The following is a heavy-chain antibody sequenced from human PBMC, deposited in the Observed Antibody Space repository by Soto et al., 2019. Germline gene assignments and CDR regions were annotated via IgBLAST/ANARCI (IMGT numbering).Heavy chain of an antibody. D-gene: IGHD3-22*01. Sequence: QVQLVQSGAEVKKPGASVKVSCKASGYTFTSYDINWLRQATGQGLEWMGWMNPNSGNTGYAQKFQGRVTMTRDTAINTAYMELSSLRSDDTAVYYCARISSSAYQYWGQGTLVTVSS. CDR3: ARISSSAYQY. V-gene: IGHV1-8*01. CDR2: MNPNSGNT. J-gene: IGHJ4*02. CDR1: GYTFTSYD.